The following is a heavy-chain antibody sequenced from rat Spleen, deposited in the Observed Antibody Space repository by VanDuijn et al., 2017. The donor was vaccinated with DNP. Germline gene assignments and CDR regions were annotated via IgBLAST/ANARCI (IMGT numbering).Heavy chain of an antibody. CDR2: ILYDGSRT. D-gene: IGHD1-11*01. CDR3: ARHYGGYAMDA. CDR1: GFTFSDYN. J-gene: IGHJ4*01. Sequence: EVQLVESGGGLVQPGRSLKLSCEASGFTFSDYNMAWVRQAPKKGLEWVANILYDGSRTFYRDSVKGRFTISRDNAKSTLYLQMDSLRSEDTATYYCARHYGGYAMDAWGQGTSVTVSS. V-gene: IGHV5S10*01.